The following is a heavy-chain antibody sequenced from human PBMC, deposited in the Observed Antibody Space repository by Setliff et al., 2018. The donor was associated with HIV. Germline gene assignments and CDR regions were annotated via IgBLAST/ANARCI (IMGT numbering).Heavy chain of an antibody. J-gene: IGHJ4*02. Sequence: ASVKVSCKASGHSFTTYFLHWVRQAPGQGLEWMGMINPSGGEPSYAQRFQGRVTMTRDTSTSTVFMDLSSLSFEDTAVYYCARAGAVETTHFDYWGQGALVTVSS. CDR1: GHSFTTYF. CDR3: ARAGAVETTHFDY. V-gene: IGHV1-46*01. D-gene: IGHD1-7*01. CDR2: INPSGGEP.